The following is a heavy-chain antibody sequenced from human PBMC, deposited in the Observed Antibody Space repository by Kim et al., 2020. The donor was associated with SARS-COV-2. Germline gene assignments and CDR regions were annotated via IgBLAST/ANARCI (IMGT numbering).Heavy chain of an antibody. J-gene: IGHJ4*02. V-gene: IGHV3-11*01. CDR3: ARDLKGLGYYYDSSGYYSDY. CDR2: ISSSGSTI. D-gene: IGHD3-22*01. CDR1: GFTFSDYY. Sequence: GGSLRLSCAASGFTFSDYYMSWIRQAPGKGLEWVSYISSSGSTIYYADSVKGRFTISRDNAKNSLYLQMNSLRAEDTAVYYCARDLKGLGYYYDSSGYYSDYWGQGTLVTVSS.